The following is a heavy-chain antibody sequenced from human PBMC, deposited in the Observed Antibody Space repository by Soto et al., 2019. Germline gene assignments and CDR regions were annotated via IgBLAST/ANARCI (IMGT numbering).Heavy chain of an antibody. CDR1: GDSISSSTYF. D-gene: IGHD3-22*01. CDR2: IYYSGST. Sequence: PSETLSLTCTVSGDSISSSTYFWGWVRQPPEKGLEWIGSIYYSGSTYYNPSLKSRVTISVDTSKNHFSLKLSSVTAADTAVYYCARELGTMIGEYYFDYWGQGTLVTAPQ. J-gene: IGHJ4*02. V-gene: IGHV4-39*02. CDR3: ARELGTMIGEYYFDY.